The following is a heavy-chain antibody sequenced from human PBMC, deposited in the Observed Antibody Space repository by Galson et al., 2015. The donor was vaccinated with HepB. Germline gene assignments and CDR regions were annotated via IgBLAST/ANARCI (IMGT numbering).Heavy chain of an antibody. J-gene: IGHJ4*02. CDR2: IKQDGSEK. CDR1: GFTFSSYW. Sequence: SLRLSCAASGFTFSSYWMSWVRQAPGKGLEWVANIKQDGSEKYYVDSVKGRFTISRDNAKNSLYLQMNSLRAEDTAVYYCARAAEHPEPYCSGGSCSPSDYWGQGTLVTVSS. D-gene: IGHD2-15*01. V-gene: IGHV3-7*03. CDR3: ARAAEHPEPYCSGGSCSPSDY.